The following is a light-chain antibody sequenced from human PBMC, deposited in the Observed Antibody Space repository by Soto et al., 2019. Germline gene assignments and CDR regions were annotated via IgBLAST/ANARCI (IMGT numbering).Light chain of an antibody. Sequence: QSALTQPRSVSGSPGQSVTVSCTGTSSDVGAYNYVSWYQQHPGKAPKLMIFDVSKRPSGVPDRFSGSKSGNTASLTISGLQAEDEADYYCCSCEATYTYVFGPGTQVTV. V-gene: IGLV2-11*01. J-gene: IGLJ1*01. CDR3: CSCEATYTYV. CDR2: DVS. CDR1: SSDVGAYNY.